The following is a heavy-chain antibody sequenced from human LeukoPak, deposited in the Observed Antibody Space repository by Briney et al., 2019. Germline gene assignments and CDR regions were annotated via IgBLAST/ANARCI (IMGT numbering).Heavy chain of an antibody. D-gene: IGHD2-21*01. V-gene: IGHV1-69*13. Sequence: SVKVSCKASGYTFTGFYLHWVRQAPGQGLEWMGGIIPIFGRSTYAQNFQGRVTITAGESTSTAYMELSSLRSEDTAVYYCAISYCGGDCAFDIWGQGTMVTVSS. CDR2: IIPIFGRS. J-gene: IGHJ3*02. CDR3: AISYCGGDCAFDI. CDR1: GYTFTGFY.